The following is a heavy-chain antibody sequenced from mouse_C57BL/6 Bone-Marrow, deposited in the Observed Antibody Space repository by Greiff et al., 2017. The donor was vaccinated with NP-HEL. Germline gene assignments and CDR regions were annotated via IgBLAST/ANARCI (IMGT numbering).Heavy chain of an antibody. D-gene: IGHD1-1*01. CDR3: ARRKGITTVVEYFDV. J-gene: IGHJ1*03. V-gene: IGHV1-81*01. CDR2: IYPRSGNT. CDR1: GYTFTSYG. Sequence: VQLQQSGAELARPGASVKLSCQASGYTFTSYGISWVKQRTGQGLEWIGEIYPRSGNTYYNEKFKGKATLTADKSSSTAYMELRSLTSEDSAVYFCARRKGITTVVEYFDVWGTGTTVTVSS.